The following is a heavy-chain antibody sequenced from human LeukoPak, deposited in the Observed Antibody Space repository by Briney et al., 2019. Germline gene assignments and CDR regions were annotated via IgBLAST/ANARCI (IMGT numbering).Heavy chain of an antibody. CDR3: LSSVRTYWYFDL. V-gene: IGHV3-23*01. Sequence: GGSLRVSCVASEFTLSSYVMSWVRQAPGTGLEWLSSMSGRGGSTYYADSVKGRFTISRDDSKNTLFLQLNRLRLDDTAVYYCLSSVRTYWYFDLWGRGTQVIVSS. D-gene: IGHD6-6*01. CDR2: MSGRGGST. J-gene: IGHJ2*01. CDR1: EFTLSSYV.